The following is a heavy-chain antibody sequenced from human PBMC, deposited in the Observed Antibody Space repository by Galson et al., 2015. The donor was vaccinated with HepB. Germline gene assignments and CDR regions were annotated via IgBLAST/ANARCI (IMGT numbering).Heavy chain of an antibody. CDR2: IIPIFGTA. V-gene: IGHV1-69*13. CDR1: GGTFSSYA. Sequence: SVKVSCKASGGTFSSYAISWVRQAPGQGLEWMGGIIPIFGTANYAQKFQGRVTITADESTSTAYMELSSLRSEDTAVYYCARDQGPGVAAAGMGYYYGMDVWGQGTTVTVSS. J-gene: IGHJ6*02. D-gene: IGHD6-13*01. CDR3: ARDQGPGVAAAGMGYYYGMDV.